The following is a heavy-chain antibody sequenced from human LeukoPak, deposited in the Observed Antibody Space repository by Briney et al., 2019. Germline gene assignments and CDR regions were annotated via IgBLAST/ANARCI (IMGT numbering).Heavy chain of an antibody. Sequence: GGSLRLSCAASGFTFNYAMSWVGQAPGKGLEWISSISGSGGSTYYADSVKGRFTISRDNSKNTLYMQMDSLRAEDTAVYYCAKAASTTVTTSGRAGYFDYWGQGTLVTVSS. J-gene: IGHJ4*02. CDR2: ISGSGGST. D-gene: IGHD4-17*01. CDR1: GFTFNYA. V-gene: IGHV3-23*01. CDR3: AKAASTTVTTSGRAGYFDY.